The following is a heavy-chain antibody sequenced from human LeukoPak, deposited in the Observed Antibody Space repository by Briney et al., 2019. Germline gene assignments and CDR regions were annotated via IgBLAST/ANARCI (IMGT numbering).Heavy chain of an antibody. D-gene: IGHD3-9*01. V-gene: IGHV4-31*03. J-gene: IGHJ6*02. CDR3: ARVPLHFDILTGYHNQAYGMDV. CDR1: GGSISSDAYY. CDR2: IYYSGST. Sequence: SETLSLTCTVSGGSISSDAYYWSWIRQHPGTGLEWIGYIYYSGSTYYNPSLKTRLTISVDTSKNQFSLKLSSVTAADTAVYYCARVPLHFDILTGYHNQAYGMDVWGQGTTVTVSS.